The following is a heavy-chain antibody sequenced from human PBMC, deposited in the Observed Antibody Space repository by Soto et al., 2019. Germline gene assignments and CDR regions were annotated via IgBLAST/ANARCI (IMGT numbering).Heavy chain of an antibody. D-gene: IGHD2-15*01. V-gene: IGHV3-53*04. J-gene: IGHJ6*03. Sequence: EVQLVESGGGLVQPGGSLRLSCAASGFTVSSNYMSWVRQAPGKGLEWVSVIYSGGSTYYADSVKGRFTISRHNSKNTLYLQMNSLRAEDTAVYYCAREGGYCSGGRCGRGDYYYYMAVWGKGTTVTVSS. CDR1: GFTVSSNY. CDR3: AREGGYCSGGRCGRGDYYYYMAV. CDR2: IYSGGST.